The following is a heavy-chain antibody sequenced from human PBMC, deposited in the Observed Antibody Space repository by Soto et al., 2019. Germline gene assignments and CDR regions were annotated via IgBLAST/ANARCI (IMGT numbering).Heavy chain of an antibody. Sequence: GGSLRLSCAASGFTFSDYYMSWIRQAPGKGLEWVAVISYDGSNKYYADSVKGRFTISRDNSKNTLYLQMNSLRAEDTAVYYCAKDISPDTAMPYDYWGQGTLVTVSS. V-gene: IGHV3-30*18. D-gene: IGHD5-18*01. CDR3: AKDISPDTAMPYDY. CDR2: ISYDGSNK. CDR1: GFTFSDYY. J-gene: IGHJ4*02.